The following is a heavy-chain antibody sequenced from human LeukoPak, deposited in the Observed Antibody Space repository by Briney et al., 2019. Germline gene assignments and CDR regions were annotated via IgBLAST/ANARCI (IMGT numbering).Heavy chain of an antibody. CDR1: GGSITSYY. D-gene: IGHD1-26*01. CDR2: IYYSGII. V-gene: IGHV4-59*01. CDR3: ARDSQSFYASFDI. J-gene: IGHJ3*02. Sequence: SETLSLTCTVSGGSITSYYWSWIRQPPGKGLEWIGYIYYSGIINYNPSLKSRVTISVVTSKNQLSLKLSSVTAADTAVYYCARDSQSFYASFDIWGQGTMVTVS.